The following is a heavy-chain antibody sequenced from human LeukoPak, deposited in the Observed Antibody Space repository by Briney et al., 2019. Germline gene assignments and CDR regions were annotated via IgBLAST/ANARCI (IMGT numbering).Heavy chain of an antibody. Sequence: ASVKVSCKTSGYSFTGYYIHWVRQAPGQGLEWMGWINPNSGGTNYARKSQGRVTMTRDTSISTAYMELNRLRSDDTAMYYCARWENQHNTFDIWGQGTLVTVSS. CDR3: ARWENQHNTFDI. CDR2: INPNSGGT. D-gene: IGHD1-26*01. V-gene: IGHV1-2*02. CDR1: GYSFTGYY. J-gene: IGHJ3*02.